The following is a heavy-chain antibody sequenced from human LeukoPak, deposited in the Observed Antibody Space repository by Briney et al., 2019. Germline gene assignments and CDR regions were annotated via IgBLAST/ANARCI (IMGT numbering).Heavy chain of an antibody. CDR2: IIPIFGTA. J-gene: IGHJ5*02. CDR1: GGTFSSYA. V-gene: IGHV1-69*01. CDR3: ARVNTSITIFGVVTRSPWFDP. Sequence: SVKVSCKASGGTFSSYAISWVRQAPRQGLEWMGGIIPIFGTANYAQKFQGRVTITADESTSTAYMELSSLRSEGTAVYYCARVNTSITIFGVVTRSPWFDPWGQGTLVTVSS. D-gene: IGHD3-3*01.